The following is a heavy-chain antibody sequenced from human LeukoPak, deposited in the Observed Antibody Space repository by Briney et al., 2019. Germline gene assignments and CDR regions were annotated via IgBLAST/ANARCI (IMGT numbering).Heavy chain of an antibody. J-gene: IGHJ6*04. Sequence: SAKVSCKASGGTFSSYAISWVRQAPGQGLEWMGGIIPIFGTANYAQKFQGRVTITADKSTSTAYMELSSLRSEDTAVYYCAREDCSGGSCYPYYYGMDVWGKGTTVTVSS. D-gene: IGHD2-15*01. CDR3: AREDCSGGSCYPYYYGMDV. V-gene: IGHV1-69*06. CDR2: IIPIFGTA. CDR1: GGTFSSYA.